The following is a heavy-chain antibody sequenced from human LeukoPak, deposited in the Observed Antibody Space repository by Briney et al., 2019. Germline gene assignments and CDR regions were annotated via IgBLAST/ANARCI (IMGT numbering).Heavy chain of an antibody. D-gene: IGHD3-22*01. Sequence: GGSLRLSCAASGFTFSSYSMNWVRQAPGKGLEWVSSISSSSSYIYYADSVKGRFTISRDNAKNSLYLQMNSLRAEDTAVYYCARDLDSSGYFSGDYWYFDLWGRGTLVTVSS. V-gene: IGHV3-21*01. J-gene: IGHJ2*01. CDR2: ISSSSSYI. CDR1: GFTFSSYS. CDR3: ARDLDSSGYFSGDYWYFDL.